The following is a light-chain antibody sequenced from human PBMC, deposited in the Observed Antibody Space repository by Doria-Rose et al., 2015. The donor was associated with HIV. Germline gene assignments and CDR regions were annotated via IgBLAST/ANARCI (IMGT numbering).Light chain of an antibody. CDR2: DGS. J-gene: IGKJ1*01. V-gene: IGKV3-20*01. CDR3: HQYGTSWT. CDR1: QSFSSTY. Sequence: TQSPGTLSLSPGERATLSCRASQSFSSTYLAWYLQKPGQAPSLLIYDGSTRATGIPDRFSASGSGTDLTLTINRLEPEDFALYYCHQYGTSWTFGQGTKVEI.